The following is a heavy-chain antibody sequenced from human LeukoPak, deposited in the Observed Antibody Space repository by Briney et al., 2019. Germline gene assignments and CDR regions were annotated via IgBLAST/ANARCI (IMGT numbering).Heavy chain of an antibody. CDR3: ARDNGYSSGWPQGGYFDY. CDR2: ISYDGSNK. CDR1: GFTFSSYA. Sequence: PGGSLRLSCAASGFTFSSYAMHWVRQAPGKGLEWVAVISYDGSNKYYADSVKGRFTISRDNSKNTLYLQMKSLRAEDTAVYYCARDNGYSSGWPQGGYFDYWGQGTLVTVSS. J-gene: IGHJ4*02. V-gene: IGHV3-30*04. D-gene: IGHD6-19*01.